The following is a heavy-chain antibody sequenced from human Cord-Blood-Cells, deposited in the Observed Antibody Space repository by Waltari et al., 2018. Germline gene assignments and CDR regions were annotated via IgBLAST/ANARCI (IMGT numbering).Heavy chain of an antibody. V-gene: IGHV1-8*01. Sequence: QVQLVQSGAEVTKPGPSVKVSCKAPGYTFTSYDIYWVRQATGHGLEWMGWMNPISGNTGYAQKFQGRVTMTRNTSISTAYMELISLRSEDTAVYYCASSPPGRAFDIWGQGTMVTVSS. CDR3: ASSPPGRAFDI. D-gene: IGHD3-10*01. J-gene: IGHJ3*02. CDR1: GYTFTSYD. CDR2: MNPISGNT.